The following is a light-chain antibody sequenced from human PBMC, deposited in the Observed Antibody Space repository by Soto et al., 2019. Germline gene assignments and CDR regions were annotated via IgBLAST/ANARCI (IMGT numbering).Light chain of an antibody. CDR1: QSVSSN. Sequence: EIVMTQSPATLSVSPGERATLSCRASQSVSSNLAWYQQKPGQAPRLLIYGASTRATGIPARFSGSGSGTESTLTISSLQSEDCAVYYCQQYNNWPQTFGQGTKVEIK. CDR2: GAS. V-gene: IGKV3-15*01. J-gene: IGKJ1*01. CDR3: QQYNNWPQT.